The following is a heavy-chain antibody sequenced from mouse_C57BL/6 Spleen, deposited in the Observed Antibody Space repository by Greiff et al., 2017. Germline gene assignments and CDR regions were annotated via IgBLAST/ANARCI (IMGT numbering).Heavy chain of an antibody. Sequence: EVKVVESGGGLVQPGGSMKLSCVASGFTFSNYWMNWVRQSPEKGLEWVAQIRLKSDNYATHYAESVKGRFTISRDDSKSSVYLQMNNLRAEDTGIYYCTGSSYYYGSSHFAYWGQGTLVTVSA. V-gene: IGHV6-3*01. CDR1: GFTFSNYW. J-gene: IGHJ3*01. CDR2: IRLKSDNYAT. D-gene: IGHD1-1*01. CDR3: TGSSYYYGSSHFAY.